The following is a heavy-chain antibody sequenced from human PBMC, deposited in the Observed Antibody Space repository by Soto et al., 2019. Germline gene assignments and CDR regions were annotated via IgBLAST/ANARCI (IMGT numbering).Heavy chain of an antibody. J-gene: IGHJ4*02. CDR1: GGSISSYY. CDR3: ARQAYCGGDCYSFDY. CDR2: IYYSGRT. V-gene: IGHV4-59*08. Sequence: QVQLQESGPGLVKPSETLSLTCTVSGGSISSYYWSWIRQPPGKGLEWIGYIYYSGRTNYNPSLKSRVTISVDTSKNQFSLKLSSVTAADTAVYYCARQAYCGGDCYSFDYWGQGTLVTVSS. D-gene: IGHD2-21*02.